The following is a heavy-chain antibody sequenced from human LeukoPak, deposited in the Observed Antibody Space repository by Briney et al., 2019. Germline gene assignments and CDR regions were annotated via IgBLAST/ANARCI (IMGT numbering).Heavy chain of an antibody. CDR3: AKGRLRFLEWVDY. D-gene: IGHD3-3*01. CDR2: ISWNSGSI. Sequence: GGSLRLSCAASGFTFDDYAMHWVRHAPGKGLEWVSGISWNSGSIGYADSVKGRFTISRDNAKNSLYLQMNSLRAEDTALYYCAKGRLRFLEWVDYWGQGTLVTVSS. V-gene: IGHV3-9*01. CDR1: GFTFDDYA. J-gene: IGHJ4*02.